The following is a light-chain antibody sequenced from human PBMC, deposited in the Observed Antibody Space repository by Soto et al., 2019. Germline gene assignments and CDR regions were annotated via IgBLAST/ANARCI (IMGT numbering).Light chain of an antibody. CDR1: QCISSNC. J-gene: IGKJ3*01. Sequence: EIVLTQSPDTLSLSPGERATLSCRASQCISSNCLVCYQVKSGGSPRVVIHSASIRATDIPDRFSGGGSGTDFSLTISSLQREDFAVYYCQQCGSPPFTFGPGTKVDIK. CDR3: QQCGSPPFT. V-gene: IGKV3-20*01. CDR2: SAS.